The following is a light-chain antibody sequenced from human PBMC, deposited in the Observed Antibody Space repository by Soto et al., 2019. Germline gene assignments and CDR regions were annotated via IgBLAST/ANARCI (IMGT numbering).Light chain of an antibody. CDR3: QQYGSSPGT. J-gene: IGKJ1*01. CDR1: QSVSSN. CDR2: RAS. V-gene: IGKV3-20*01. Sequence: EIVLTQSPGTLSLSPGERATLSCRARQSVSSNLAWYQQKRGQAPSPLTFRASLRDTGIPDRFRGRGPGTAFTLTISRLAPEDFAVYYCQQYGSSPGTFGPGTKLDIK.